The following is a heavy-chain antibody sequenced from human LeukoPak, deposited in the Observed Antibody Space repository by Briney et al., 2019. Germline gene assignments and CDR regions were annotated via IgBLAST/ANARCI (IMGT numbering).Heavy chain of an antibody. Sequence: GESLKISCKGSGYSFTSYWIGWVRQMPGEGLEWMGIIYPGDSDTRYSPSFQGQVTISADKSISTAYLQWSSLKASDTAMYYCVRHGPYYYDSSGYYFDYWGQGTLVTVSS. V-gene: IGHV5-51*01. CDR1: GYSFTSYW. D-gene: IGHD3-22*01. CDR2: IYPGDSDT. J-gene: IGHJ4*02. CDR3: VRHGPYYYDSSGYYFDY.